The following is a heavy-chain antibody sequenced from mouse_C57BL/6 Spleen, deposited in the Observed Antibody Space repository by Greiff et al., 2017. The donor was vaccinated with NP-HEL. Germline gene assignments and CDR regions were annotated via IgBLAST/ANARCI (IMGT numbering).Heavy chain of an antibody. V-gene: IGHV1-80*01. D-gene: IGHD1-1*01. CDR3: ARLGTTVVVRDFDY. CDR1: GYAFSSYW. CDR2: IYPGDGDT. J-gene: IGHJ2*01. Sequence: VQLQQSGAELVKPGASVKISCKASGYAFSSYWMNWVKQRPGKGLEWIGQIYPGDGDTNYNGKFKGKATLTADKSSSTAYMQLSSLTSEDSAVYFCARLGTTVVVRDFDYWGQGTTLTVSS.